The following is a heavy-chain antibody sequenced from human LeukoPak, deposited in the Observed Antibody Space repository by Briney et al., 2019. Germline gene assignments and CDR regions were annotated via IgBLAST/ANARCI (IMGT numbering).Heavy chain of an antibody. V-gene: IGHV3-23*01. CDR2: ICGNGDCT. CDR3: AKGGIVVVLGD. Sequence: GGSLRLSCAASGFTFSGYAMSWVRQSPGQGLEWVSGICGNGDCTYYADSVKVRFTISRDNSKNQVYLQMNSLRAEDTAVYYCAKGGIVVVLGDWGQGTLVTVSS. D-gene: IGHD3-22*01. J-gene: IGHJ4*02. CDR1: GFTFSGYA.